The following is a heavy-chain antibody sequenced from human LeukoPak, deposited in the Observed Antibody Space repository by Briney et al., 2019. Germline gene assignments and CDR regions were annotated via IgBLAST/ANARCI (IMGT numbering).Heavy chain of an antibody. CDR2: IGWNSGSI. CDR1: GFTFDDYA. V-gene: IGHV3-9*03. CDR3: AKASIAVAGPAYFDY. D-gene: IGHD6-19*01. Sequence: GGSLRPSCAASGFTFDDYAMHWVRQAPGKGLEWVSGIGWNSGSIGYADSVKGRFTISRDNAKNSLYLQMNSLRAEDMALYYCAKASIAVAGPAYFDYWGQGTLVTVSS. J-gene: IGHJ4*02.